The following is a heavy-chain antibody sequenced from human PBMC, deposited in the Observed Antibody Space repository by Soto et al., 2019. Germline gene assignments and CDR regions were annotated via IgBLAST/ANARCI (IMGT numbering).Heavy chain of an antibody. J-gene: IGHJ4*02. V-gene: IGHV4-59*01. CDR2: IYYSGST. CDR3: ARERSTDYFDY. Sequence: SETLSLTCTVSGGSISSYYWSWIRQPPGKGLEWIGYIYYSGSTNYNPSLKSRVTISVDTSKNQFSLKLSSVTAADTAVYYCARERSTDYFDYWGQGIMVTVYS. D-gene: IGHD2-2*01. CDR1: GGSISSYY.